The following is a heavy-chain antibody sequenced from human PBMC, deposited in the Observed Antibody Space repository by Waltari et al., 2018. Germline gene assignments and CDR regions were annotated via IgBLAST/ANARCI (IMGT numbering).Heavy chain of an antibody. CDR1: GGSISSYY. J-gene: IGHJ6*03. CDR3: ARARGSNDYYYYMDV. V-gene: IGHV4-59*01. CDR2: SYYSGGT. Sequence: QVQLQESGPGLVKPSATLSLTCPVSGGSISSYYRSWIRQHQGKGLEWIGYSYYSGGTNYNPSLKSRVTISVDTSKNQVSLKLSSVTAADTAVYYCARARGSNDYYYYMDVWGKGTTVTVSS. D-gene: IGHD3-16*01.